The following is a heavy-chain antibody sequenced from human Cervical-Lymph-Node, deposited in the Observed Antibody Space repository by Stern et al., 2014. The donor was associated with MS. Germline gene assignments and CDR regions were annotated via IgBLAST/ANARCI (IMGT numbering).Heavy chain of an antibody. V-gene: IGHV1-69*06. CDR3: SRDPPEAALAVDTGDF. CDR2: IIPIFATA. J-gene: IGHJ4*02. D-gene: IGHD6-19*01. Sequence: QVQLQESGAELKQPGSSVKVSCKVSGGTFEHYAISWVRQAPGQGLEWMGGIIPIFATANYARTFQGRVTITADKSTATAYMELSSLRSEDTAIYYCSRDPPEAALAVDTGDFWGQGSLVTVSS. CDR1: GGTFEHYA.